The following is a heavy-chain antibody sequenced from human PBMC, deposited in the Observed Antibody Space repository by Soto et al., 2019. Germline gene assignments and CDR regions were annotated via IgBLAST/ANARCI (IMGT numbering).Heavy chain of an antibody. CDR1: GFSLSTSGVG. D-gene: IGHD6-13*01. CDR3: AHRGLVSLAAAGIWFDP. J-gene: IGHJ5*02. Sequence: SGPTLVNPTQTLTLTCTFSGFSLSTSGVGVGWIRQPPGKALEWLALIYWDDDKRYSPSLKSRLTITKDTSTNQVVLTMTNMDPVDTATYYCAHRGLVSLAAAGIWFDPWGQGTLVTVSS. CDR2: IYWDDDK. V-gene: IGHV2-5*02.